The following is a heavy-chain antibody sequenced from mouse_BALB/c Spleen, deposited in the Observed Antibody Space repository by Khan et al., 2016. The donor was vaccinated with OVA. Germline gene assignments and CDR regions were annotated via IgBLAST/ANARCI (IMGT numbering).Heavy chain of an antibody. CDR3: ARSGGNFPWYFDV. J-gene: IGHJ1*01. D-gene: IGHD2-1*01. V-gene: IGHV5-17*02. CDR1: GFSFSSFG. CDR2: MSSGSSTI. Sequence: EVLLVESGGGLVQPGGSRKLSCAASGFSFSSFGMHWVRQAPKKGLEWVAYMSSGSSTIYYVDTVKGRFTISRDNPKNTLFLQMTSLRSEDTAMYYCARSGGNFPWYFDVWGAGTSVTVSS.